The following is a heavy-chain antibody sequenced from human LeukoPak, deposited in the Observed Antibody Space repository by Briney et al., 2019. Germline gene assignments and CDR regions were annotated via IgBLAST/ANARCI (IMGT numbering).Heavy chain of an antibody. V-gene: IGHV1-8*03. J-gene: IGHJ6*03. CDR3: ARGSPSIAAWSHTLYGFYYYYMDV. CDR1: GYTFTSYD. D-gene: IGHD6-6*01. Sequence: ASVKVSCKASGYTFTSYDINWVRQATGQGLEWMGWMNPNSGNTGYAQKFQGRVTITRNTSISTAYMELSSLRSEDTAVYYCARGSPSIAAWSHTLYGFYYYYMDVWGKGTTVTVSS. CDR2: MNPNSGNT.